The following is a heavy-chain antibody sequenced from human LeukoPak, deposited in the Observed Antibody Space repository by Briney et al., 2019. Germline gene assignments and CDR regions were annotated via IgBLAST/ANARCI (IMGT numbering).Heavy chain of an antibody. CDR3: ARERITMIVTHPPLPKNFDY. J-gene: IGHJ4*02. V-gene: IGHV1-8*01. CDR2: MNPNSGNT. D-gene: IGHD3-22*01. CDR1: GYTFTSYD. Sequence: ASVKVSCTASGYTFTSYDINWVRQATGQGLEWMGWMNPNSGNTGYAQKFQGRVTMTRDTSISTASMELSRLRSDDTAVYYCARERITMIVTHPPLPKNFDYWGQGTLVTVSS.